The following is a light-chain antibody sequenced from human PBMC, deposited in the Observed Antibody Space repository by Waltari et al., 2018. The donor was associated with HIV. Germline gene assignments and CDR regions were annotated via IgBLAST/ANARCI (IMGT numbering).Light chain of an antibody. V-gene: IGLV3-1*01. CDR2: QDT. CDR1: KLGDKY. J-gene: IGLJ3*02. CDR3: QAWDSSNWV. Sequence: SYELTQPPSVSVSPGQTANISCSGDKLGDKYVCWYRQKPGQSPVLVIYQDTKRPSGIPERFSGSNAGNTATLTISGTQAMDESDYYCQAWDSSNWVFGGGTKLTVL.